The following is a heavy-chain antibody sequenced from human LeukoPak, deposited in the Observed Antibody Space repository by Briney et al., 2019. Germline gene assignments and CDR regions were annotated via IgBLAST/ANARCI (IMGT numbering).Heavy chain of an antibody. Sequence: PGGSRTFACTASGFTFSNAGMSWGRQAPGKGLEWVGRIKSKSDGGTTDYAAPVKGRFTISRDDSKNTLYLQMNSLKTEDTAVYYCIRLWFGEFIWGQGTMVSVSS. D-gene: IGHD3-10*01. J-gene: IGHJ3*02. V-gene: IGHV3-15*01. CDR1: GFTFSNAG. CDR3: IRLWFGEFI. CDR2: IKSKSDGGTT.